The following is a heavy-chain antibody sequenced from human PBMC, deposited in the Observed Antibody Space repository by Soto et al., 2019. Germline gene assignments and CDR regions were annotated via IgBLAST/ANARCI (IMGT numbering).Heavy chain of an antibody. V-gene: IGHV4-31*03. J-gene: IGHJ4*02. CDR2: IYYSGST. CDR1: GGSISSGGYY. D-gene: IGHD3-22*01. Sequence: SETLSLTCSVSGGSISSGGYYWSWIRQHPGKGLECIGYIYYSGSTHYNPSLKSRVTISVDTSKNQFSLRLSSVTAADTAVYYCARYYDSSGYYDYWGQGTLVTVSS. CDR3: ARYYDSSGYYDY.